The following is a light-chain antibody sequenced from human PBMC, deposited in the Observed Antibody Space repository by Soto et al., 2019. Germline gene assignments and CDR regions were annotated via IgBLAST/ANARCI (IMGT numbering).Light chain of an antibody. Sequence: VMTQYPATLSLSPREKFSLSCRANQTISNTLAWYQQKPGQAPRLLIYAASTRATGVSARFSGSGSGTEFTLTISSLQSEDFTIYYCQYYNNWLATFGGGTKVDIK. V-gene: IGKV3-15*01. CDR2: AAS. J-gene: IGKJ4*01. CDR1: QTISNT. CDR3: QYYNNWLAT.